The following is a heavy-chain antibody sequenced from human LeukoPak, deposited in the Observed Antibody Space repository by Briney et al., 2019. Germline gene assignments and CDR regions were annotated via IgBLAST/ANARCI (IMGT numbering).Heavy chain of an antibody. CDR2: ISYDGSNK. V-gene: IGHV3-30*04. D-gene: IGHD4-23*01. J-gene: IGHJ4*02. Sequence: GRALRLSCAASGFTFSKYAMHWVRQAPGKGREGVAVISYDGSNKYYADSVKGRFTISRDHSKNTLYLQMNSLRAEDTAVYYCATLPLTTLRWALDYWGQGTLVTVSS. CDR1: GFTFSKYA. CDR3: ATLPLTTLRWALDY.